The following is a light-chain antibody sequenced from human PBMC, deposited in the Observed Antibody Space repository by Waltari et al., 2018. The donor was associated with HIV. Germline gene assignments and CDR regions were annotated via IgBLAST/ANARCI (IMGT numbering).Light chain of an antibody. CDR2: DAT. J-gene: IGLJ1*01. CDR3: SSYTTSKTYV. Sequence: QSALTQPASVSGSPGQSISISCSGTDTDIGAYDFVSWYQQHPGRPPKLIIFDATNRPSHPSDRFSASKFGTTASLTIAGLQDDDEADYFCSSYTTSKTYVFGSGTRVTVL. CDR1: DTDIGAYDF. V-gene: IGLV2-14*03.